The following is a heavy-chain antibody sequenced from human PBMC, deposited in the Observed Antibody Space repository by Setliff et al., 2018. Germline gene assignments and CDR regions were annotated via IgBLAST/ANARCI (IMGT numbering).Heavy chain of an antibody. J-gene: IGHJ4*02. V-gene: IGHV4-34*01. D-gene: IGHD7-27*01. CDR1: GASISSSY. Sequence: PSETLSLTCSVSGASISSSYWGWVRQSPGKGLDWIGEINHSGTTNYDPSLEGRISISVDTSKRQFSLKLTSVTAADTAMYFCARSPQTGDGNYFDYWSQGTLVTVSS. CDR2: INHSGTT. CDR3: ARSPQTGDGNYFDY.